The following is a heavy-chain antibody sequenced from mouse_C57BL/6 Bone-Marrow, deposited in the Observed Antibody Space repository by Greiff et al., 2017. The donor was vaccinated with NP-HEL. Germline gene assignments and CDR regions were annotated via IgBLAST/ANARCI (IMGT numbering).Heavy chain of an antibody. Sequence: EVQLVESGGGLVQPKGSLKLSCAASGFSFNTYAMNWVRQAPGKGLEWVARIRSKSNNDATYYADSVKARFTISRDDSVSMLYLQMNILKTEDTAMYYCVRHKYHWYCDVWGTGTTVTVSS. V-gene: IGHV10-1*01. CDR3: VRHKYHWYCDV. CDR1: GFSFNTYA. CDR2: IRSKSNNDAT. J-gene: IGHJ1*03. D-gene: IGHD5-1*01.